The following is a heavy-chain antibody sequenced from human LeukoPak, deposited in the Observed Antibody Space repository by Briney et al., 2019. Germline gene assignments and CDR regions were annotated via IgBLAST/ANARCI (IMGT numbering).Heavy chain of an antibody. CDR1: GYTFTSYA. D-gene: IGHD3-9*01. Sequence: ASVKYSCKASGYTFTSYAMNWVREAPGQGLEWMGWINTNTGNPTYAQGFTGRFVFSLDTSVSTAYLQISSLKAGDTAVYYCARDRKDFDWSNWFDPWGQGTLVTVSS. CDR3: ARDRKDFDWSNWFDP. CDR2: INTNTGNP. V-gene: IGHV7-4-1*02. J-gene: IGHJ5*02.